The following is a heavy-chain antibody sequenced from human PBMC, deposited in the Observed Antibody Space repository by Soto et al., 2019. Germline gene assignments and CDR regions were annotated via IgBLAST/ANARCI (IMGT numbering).Heavy chain of an antibody. D-gene: IGHD3-9*01. J-gene: IGHJ4*02. CDR1: GFTFSDYY. V-gene: IGHV3-11*01. CDR2: ISSSGSTI. Sequence: PGGSLRLSCAASGFTFSDYYMSWIRQAPGKGLEWVSYISSSGSTIYCADSVKGRFTISRDNAKNSLYLQMNSLRAEDTAVYYCATLYAYYDILTGYRPGYFDYWGQGTLVTVSS. CDR3: ATLYAYYDILTGYRPGYFDY.